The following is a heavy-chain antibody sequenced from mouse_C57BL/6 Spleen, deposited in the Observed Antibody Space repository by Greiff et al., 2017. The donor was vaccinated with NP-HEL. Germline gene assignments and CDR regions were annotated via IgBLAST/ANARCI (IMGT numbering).Heavy chain of an antibody. CDR1: GFSLTSYG. Sequence: QVTLKESGPGLVAPSQSLSITCTVSGFSLTSYGVHWVRQPPGKGLEWLVVIWSDGSTTYNSALKSRLSISKDNSKSQVFLKMNSLQTDDTAMYYCARQGLRSHYYAMDYWGQGTSVTVSS. CDR2: IWSDGST. J-gene: IGHJ4*01. V-gene: IGHV2-6-1*01. D-gene: IGHD1-1*01. CDR3: ARQGLRSHYYAMDY.